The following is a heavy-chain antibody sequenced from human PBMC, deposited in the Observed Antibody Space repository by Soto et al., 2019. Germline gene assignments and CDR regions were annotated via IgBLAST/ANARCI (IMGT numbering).Heavy chain of an antibody. CDR1: GYTFTSYG. CDR2: ISAHNGNT. V-gene: IGHV1-18*01. CDR3: ARGRYGDY. Sequence: QVHLVQSGAEVKKPGASVKVSCKASGYTFTSYGITWVRQAPGQGLEWMGWISAHNGNTDYAQKLQGRVIVTRDTATGTAYMELRSQRSDDTAVYYCARGRYGDYWGQGALVTVSS. J-gene: IGHJ4*02. D-gene: IGHD1-1*01.